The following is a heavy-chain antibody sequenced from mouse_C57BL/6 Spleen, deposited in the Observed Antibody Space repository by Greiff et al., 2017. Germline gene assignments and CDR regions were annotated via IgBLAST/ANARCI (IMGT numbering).Heavy chain of an antibody. D-gene: IGHD2-3*01. CDR2: ISYDGSN. CDR1: GYSITSGYY. CDR3: ARWEFSGDGYYYFDN. J-gene: IGHJ2*01. V-gene: IGHV3-6*01. Sequence: ESGPGLVKPSQSLSLTCSVTGYSITSGYYWNWIRQFPGNKLEWMGYISYDGSNNYNQSLINRIPITRDTSKNQFFLKLNSVTTEDTATYYCARWEFSGDGYYYFDNWGQGTTLTVSS.